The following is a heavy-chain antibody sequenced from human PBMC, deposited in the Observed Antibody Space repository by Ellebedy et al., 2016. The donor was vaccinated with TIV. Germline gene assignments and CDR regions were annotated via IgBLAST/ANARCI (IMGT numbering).Heavy chain of an antibody. V-gene: IGHV1-69*06. CDR1: GGTFSSYA. CDR2: IIPIFGTA. Sequence: SVKVSXKASGGTFSSYAISWVRQAPGQGLEWMGGIIPIFGTANYAQKFQGRVTITADKSTSTAYMELSSLRSEDTAVYYCARANPLRVPAAIQNYNWFDPWGQGTLVTVSS. D-gene: IGHD2-2*02. CDR3: ARANPLRVPAAIQNYNWFDP. J-gene: IGHJ5*02.